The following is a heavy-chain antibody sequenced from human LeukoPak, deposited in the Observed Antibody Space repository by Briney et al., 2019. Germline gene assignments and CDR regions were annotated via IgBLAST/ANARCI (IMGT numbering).Heavy chain of an antibody. J-gene: IGHJ4*02. Sequence: GGSLRLSCAASGFTFSSSAMSWVRQAPGKGLEWVSAFSGSGGNTYYADSVKGRFTISRDNAKNSLYLQMNSLRAEDTALYYCARVGAVAGLKFFDYWGQGTLVTVSS. CDR2: FSGSGGNT. D-gene: IGHD6-19*01. CDR3: ARVGAVAGLKFFDY. V-gene: IGHV3-23*01. CDR1: GFTFSSSA.